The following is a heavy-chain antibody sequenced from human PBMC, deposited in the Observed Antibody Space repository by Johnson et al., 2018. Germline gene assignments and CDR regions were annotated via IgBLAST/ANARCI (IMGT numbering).Heavy chain of an antibody. V-gene: IGHV3-23*04. D-gene: IGHD3-10*01. CDR2: ISGGGGST. CDR1: GFSFSSYA. CDR3: AKKTVYFGSGSYYYFDN. Sequence: VQLVESGGGLVQPGGSLRLSCAASGFSFSSYALTWVRQAPGKGLEWVSGISGGGGSTYYADFVKGRFTISRDNSKNTLYLHMSSLRAEDTAVYYCAKKTVYFGSGSYYYFDNWGQGTLVTVSS. J-gene: IGHJ4*02.